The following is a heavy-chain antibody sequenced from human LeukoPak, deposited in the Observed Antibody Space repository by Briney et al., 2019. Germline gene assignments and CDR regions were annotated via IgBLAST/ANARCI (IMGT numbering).Heavy chain of an antibody. CDR1: GYTFTGYY. J-gene: IGHJ4*02. D-gene: IGHD6-13*01. Sequence: ASVKVSCKASGYTFTGYYMHWVRQAPGQGLEWMGWINPNSGGTNYAQKFQGWVTMTRDTSSSTAYMELSRLRSDDTAVYYCARVGQIAAAGFDYWGQGTLVTVSS. V-gene: IGHV1-2*04. CDR3: ARVGQIAAAGFDY. CDR2: INPNSGGT.